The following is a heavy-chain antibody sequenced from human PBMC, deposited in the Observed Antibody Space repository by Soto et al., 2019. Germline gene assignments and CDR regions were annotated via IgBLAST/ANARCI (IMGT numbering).Heavy chain of an antibody. CDR1: GGTFSSYA. J-gene: IGHJ6*02. CDR3: ARDVEGYCSGGSCYARYYGMDV. Sequence: QVQLVQSGAEVKKPGSSVKVSCKASGGTFSSYAISWVRQAPGQGLDWMGGIIPIFGTANYAQKFQGRVTITADNSTSTDYMELSSLRSEDTAVYYCARDVEGYCSGGSCYARYYGMDVWGQGTTVTVSS. D-gene: IGHD2-15*01. V-gene: IGHV1-69*06. CDR2: IIPIFGTA.